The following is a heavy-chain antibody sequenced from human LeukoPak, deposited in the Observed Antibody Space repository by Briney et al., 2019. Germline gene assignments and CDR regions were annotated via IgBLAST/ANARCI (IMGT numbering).Heavy chain of an antibody. J-gene: IGHJ4*02. Sequence: GGSLRLSCAASGITFSSYAMSWVRQAPGKGQEWVSVISGSGGTTYYADSVKGRFTISRDNSKNTLYLQMSSLRAEDTAVYYCAKKAGSRTDQYPLDYWGQGTLVTVSS. CDR2: ISGSGGTT. V-gene: IGHV3-23*01. D-gene: IGHD2-15*01. CDR3: AKKAGSRTDQYPLDY. CDR1: GITFSSYA.